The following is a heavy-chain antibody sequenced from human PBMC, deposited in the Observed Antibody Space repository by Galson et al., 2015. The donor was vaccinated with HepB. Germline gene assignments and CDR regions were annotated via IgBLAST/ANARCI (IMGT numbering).Heavy chain of an antibody. D-gene: IGHD6-19*01. CDR2: INQSGST. CDR1: GGSFSGYY. Sequence: SETLSLTCGVYGGSFSGYYWSWIRQPPGKGLEWIGEINQSGSTNYNPSLKSRVTISVDTSNNQFSLRLSSVTAADTAVYYCARYAYSNGWYVDYWGQGTLVTVSS. J-gene: IGHJ4*02. CDR3: ARYAYSNGWYVDY. V-gene: IGHV4-34*01.